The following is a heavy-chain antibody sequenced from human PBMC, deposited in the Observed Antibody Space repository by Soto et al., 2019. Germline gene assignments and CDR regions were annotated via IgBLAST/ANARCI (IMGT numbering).Heavy chain of an antibody. Sequence: QITLKESGPTLVKPTQTLTLTCTFSGFSLSTSGVGVGWIRQPPGKALEWLALIYWDDDKRYSPSLKSRLTITKDTSKNQVVLTMTNMDPVDTATYYCAHKAAAGILSPYAFDIWGQGTMVTVSS. D-gene: IGHD6-13*01. V-gene: IGHV2-5*02. CDR3: AHKAAAGILSPYAFDI. CDR2: IYWDDDK. J-gene: IGHJ3*02. CDR1: GFSLSTSGVG.